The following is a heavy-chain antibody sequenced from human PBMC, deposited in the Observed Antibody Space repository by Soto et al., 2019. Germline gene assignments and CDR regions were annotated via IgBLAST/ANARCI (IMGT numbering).Heavy chain of an antibody. CDR1: GYRFTSYL. Sequence: GESLKISCTGSGYRFTSYLIGWVRQMRGKGLELMGIIYLGDSNTRYSPSFQGQVPISADKSISTAYLQWSSLKASDTAIYYCARQEYCSSTSCYTVDSWGQGTLVTVSS. CDR2: IYLGDSNT. J-gene: IGHJ4*02. V-gene: IGHV5-51*01. D-gene: IGHD2-2*02. CDR3: ARQEYCSSTSCYTVDS.